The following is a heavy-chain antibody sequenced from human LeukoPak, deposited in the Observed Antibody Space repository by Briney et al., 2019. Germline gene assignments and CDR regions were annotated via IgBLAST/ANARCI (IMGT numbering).Heavy chain of an antibody. CDR3: ARSSEKYVRHCDS. D-gene: IGHD3-16*01. Sequence: SETLSLTCNVSGGSISSDYWSWIRQSPGKGLEWIGHIYYSGTTNFNPSLKSRVTISVDTSKNQFSLKLSSVTAADTAVYYCARSSEKYVRHCDSWGQGTLVTVSS. V-gene: IGHV4-59*01. CDR2: IYYSGTT. CDR1: GGSISSDY. J-gene: IGHJ4*02.